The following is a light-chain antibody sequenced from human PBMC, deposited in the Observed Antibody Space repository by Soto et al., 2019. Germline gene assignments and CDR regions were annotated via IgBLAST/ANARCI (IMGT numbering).Light chain of an antibody. J-gene: IGKJ4*01. CDR1: QSVGSN. CDR3: QQYNNWPPLT. CDR2: DAS. V-gene: IGKV3-15*01. Sequence: EIVMTQSPATLSVFPGESATLSCRASQSVGSNLAWYQQKPAQAPRLLIYDASTRATGIPARFSGSGSGTEFTLTISSLQSEDFAVYYCQQYNNWPPLTFGGGTKVEIK.